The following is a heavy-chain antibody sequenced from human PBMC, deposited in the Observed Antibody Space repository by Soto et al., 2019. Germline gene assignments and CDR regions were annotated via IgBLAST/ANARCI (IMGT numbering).Heavy chain of an antibody. Sequence: SVKVSCKASGVTLSSYVIMWVRQAPGQGLEWMGGVIPLFATANYAHQFRDRVTITADKSTSTVYMELSSLKSEDTAVYFCAGFGYSKGYAHWGQGTLVTVSS. CDR1: GVTLSSYV. CDR2: VIPLFATA. V-gene: IGHV1-69*06. D-gene: IGHD4-4*01. CDR3: AGFGYSKGYAH. J-gene: IGHJ4*02.